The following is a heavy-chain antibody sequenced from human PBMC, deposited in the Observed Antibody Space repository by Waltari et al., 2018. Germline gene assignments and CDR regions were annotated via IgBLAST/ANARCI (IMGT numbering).Heavy chain of an antibody. J-gene: IGHJ4*02. CDR2: IRYDGSNK. Sequence: VQLVGSGGGGGQAGGAPRLPWAAAGFTFSSHGMHWVRQAPGKGLEWVAFIRYDGSNKYYADSVKGRFTISRDNSKNTLYLQMNSLRAEDTAVYYCAKGEFDYWGQGTLVTVSS. CDR1: GFTFSSHG. V-gene: IGHV3-30*02. CDR3: AKGEFDY.